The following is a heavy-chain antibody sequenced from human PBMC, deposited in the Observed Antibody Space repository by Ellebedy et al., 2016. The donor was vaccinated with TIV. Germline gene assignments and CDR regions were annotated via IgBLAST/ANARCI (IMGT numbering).Heavy chain of an antibody. CDR3: ARGPYYGDFEGWYFDL. V-gene: IGHV4-31*01. CDR1: GGSITSGAYY. D-gene: IGHD4-17*01. CDR2: IYSSGTT. Sequence: LRLSCTVSGGSITSGAYYWSWIRQHPGKGLEWIGYIYSSGTTYYNPSLMSLVTISVDTSKNQFSLRLTSVTAADTAVYYCARGPYYGDFEGWYFDLWGRGILVTVSS. J-gene: IGHJ2*01.